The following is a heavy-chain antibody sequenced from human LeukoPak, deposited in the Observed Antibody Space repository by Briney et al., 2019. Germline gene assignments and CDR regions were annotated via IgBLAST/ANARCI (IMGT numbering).Heavy chain of an antibody. J-gene: IGHJ4*02. V-gene: IGHV4-39*07. D-gene: IGHD3-22*01. CDR2: VYYGGST. CDR3: ARGGALWTMMN. Sequence: SETLSLTCTVSGASISNSTYYWGWIRQPPGEGLEWIGSVYYGGSTYYNPSLKGRVTISVDTSKNQFSLRLSSATAADTAVYYCARGGALWTMMNWGQGTLVTVSS. CDR1: GASISNSTYY.